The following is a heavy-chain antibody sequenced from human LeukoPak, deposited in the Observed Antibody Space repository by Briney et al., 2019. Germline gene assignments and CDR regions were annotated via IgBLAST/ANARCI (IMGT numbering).Heavy chain of an antibody. D-gene: IGHD2-2*01. V-gene: IGHV5-51*01. J-gene: IGHJ5*02. CDR2: IYPGDSDT. CDR1: GYSFTSYW. Sequence: GESLKISCKGSGYSFTSYWIGCVRQMPGKGLEWMGIIYPGDSDTRYSPSFQGQVTISADKSISTAYLQWSSLKASDTAMYYCARADAVVVPAGWFDPWGQGTLVTVSS. CDR3: ARADAVVVPAGWFDP.